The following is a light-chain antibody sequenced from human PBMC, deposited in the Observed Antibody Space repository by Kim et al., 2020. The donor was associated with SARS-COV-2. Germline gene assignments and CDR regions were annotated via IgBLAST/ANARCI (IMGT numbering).Light chain of an antibody. CDR2: GKN. Sequence: LGQTVRIKCQGDSLRSYYASWDQQKPGQAPVLVIYGKNNRPSGIPDRFSGSSSGNTASLTITGAQAEDEADYYCNSRDSSGNHLGVFGGGTQLTVL. J-gene: IGLJ3*02. CDR3: NSRDSSGNHLGV. V-gene: IGLV3-19*01. CDR1: SLRSYY.